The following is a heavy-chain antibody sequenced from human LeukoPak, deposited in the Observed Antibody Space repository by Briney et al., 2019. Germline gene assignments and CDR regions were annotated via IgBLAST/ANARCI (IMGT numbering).Heavy chain of an antibody. Sequence: GGSLRLSCKTSGFTSSNSGRYGVRKAPGRGLMWVSRIKSDGTGITYTDSVEGRLTISRDNAKNTLYLQMNSLRDEDTAVYYCVRGQTIDYWGQGTLVTVSS. CDR3: VRGQTIDY. V-gene: IGHV3-74*01. J-gene: IGHJ4*02. CDR2: IKSDGTGI. D-gene: IGHD3-3*01. CDR1: GFTSSNSG.